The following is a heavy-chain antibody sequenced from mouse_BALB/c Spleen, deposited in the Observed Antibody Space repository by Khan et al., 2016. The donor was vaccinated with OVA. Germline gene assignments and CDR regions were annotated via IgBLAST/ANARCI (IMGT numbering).Heavy chain of an antibody. CDR2: IWSGGIT. D-gene: IGHD1-1*02. Sequence: QVRLQQSGPGLVQPSQSLSITCTVSGFSLTNYGVHWVRQSPGKGLEWLGVIWSGGITDYNETFISRLSISKDSSKSQDFFKMNSLQANDTAIYYCAKNRNGYFDYWGQGTTLTVSS. CDR1: GFSLTNYG. V-gene: IGHV2-2*02. J-gene: IGHJ2*01. CDR3: AKNRNGYFDY.